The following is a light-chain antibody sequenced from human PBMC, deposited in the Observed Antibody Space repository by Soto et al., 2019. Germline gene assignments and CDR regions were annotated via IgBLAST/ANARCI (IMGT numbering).Light chain of an antibody. CDR1: SSDVGGYNY. CDR3: CSYAGRSTWDVV. V-gene: IGLV2-8*01. J-gene: IGLJ2*01. CDR2: EVT. Sequence: QSALTQPPSASGSPGQSVTISCTGTSSDVGGYNYVSWYQQHPGKAPKLMIYEVTKRPSGVPDRFSGSKSGSTASLTISGLQAEDEADYYCCSYAGRSTWDVVFGGGTKVTVL.